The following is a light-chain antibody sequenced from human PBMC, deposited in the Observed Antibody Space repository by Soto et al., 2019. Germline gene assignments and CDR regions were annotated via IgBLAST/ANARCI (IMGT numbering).Light chain of an antibody. CDR1: NIGSKS. CDR3: QVWDSSIDHVV. J-gene: IGLJ2*01. V-gene: IGLV3-21*02. Sequence: SYAVTQPPSVSVAPGQTARITCGGNNIGSKSVHWYQQRPGQAPLLVVYEDSDRPSGIPERFSGSNSGNTATLTISRVEAGDEADYYCQVWDSSIDHVVFGGGTKLTVL. CDR2: EDS.